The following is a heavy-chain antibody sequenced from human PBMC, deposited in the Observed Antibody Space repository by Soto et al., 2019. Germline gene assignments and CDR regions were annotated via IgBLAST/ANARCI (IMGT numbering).Heavy chain of an antibody. V-gene: IGHV4-31*03. D-gene: IGHD3-22*01. J-gene: IGHJ4*02. CDR3: ARVRYYDSSGYYGPGPYYFDY. CDR2: IYYSGST. CDR1: GGSISSGGYY. Sequence: PSETLSLTCTVSGGSISSGGYYWSWIRQHPGKGLEWIGYIYYSGSTYYNPSLKSRVTISVDTSKNQFSLKLSSVTAADTAVYYCARVRYYDSSGYYGPGPYYFDYWGQGTLVTVSS.